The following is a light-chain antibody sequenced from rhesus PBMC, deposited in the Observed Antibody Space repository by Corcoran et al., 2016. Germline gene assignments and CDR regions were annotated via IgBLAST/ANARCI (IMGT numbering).Light chain of an antibody. V-gene: IGKV1S8*01. Sequence: DIQMTQSPSALSASVGDRVTISCRASQNIYSTLAWYQQTPGKAPKLLIYAASSLQTGFPSRFSDSGSGTDFTLTISSLQPEDSAAYYCQHYYDKPYSFGQGTKVEIK. CDR3: QHYYDKPYS. CDR1: QNIYST. CDR2: AAS. J-gene: IGKJ2*01.